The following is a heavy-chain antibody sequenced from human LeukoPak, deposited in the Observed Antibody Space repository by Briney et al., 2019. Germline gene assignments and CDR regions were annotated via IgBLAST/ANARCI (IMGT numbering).Heavy chain of an antibody. CDR1: GGSISSSSYY. D-gene: IGHD6-19*01. Sequence: SETLSLTCTVSGGSISSSSYYWGWIRQPPGKGLEWIGSIYYSGSTYYNPSLKSRVTISVDTSKNQFSLKLSSVTAADTAVYYCARVSSQALRSWWLVTGYYFDYWGQGTLVTVSS. J-gene: IGHJ4*02. CDR3: ARVSSQALRSWWLVTGYYFDY. CDR2: IYYSGST. V-gene: IGHV4-39*01.